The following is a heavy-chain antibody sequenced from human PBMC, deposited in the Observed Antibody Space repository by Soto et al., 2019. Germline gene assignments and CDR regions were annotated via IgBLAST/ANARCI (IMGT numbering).Heavy chain of an antibody. J-gene: IGHJ5*02. Sequence: QVQLVQSGAEVKKPGASVKVSCKASGYTFTSYGISWVRQAPGQGLEWMGWISAYNGNTNYAQKLQGRVTMTTDTATITAYMELRSRRSDETAVYYCARDTRGGSSSWYDVGGDNWFDPWGQGTLVTVSS. CDR1: GYTFTSYG. CDR2: ISAYNGNT. V-gene: IGHV1-18*01. D-gene: IGHD6-13*01. CDR3: ARDTRGGSSSWYDVGGDNWFDP.